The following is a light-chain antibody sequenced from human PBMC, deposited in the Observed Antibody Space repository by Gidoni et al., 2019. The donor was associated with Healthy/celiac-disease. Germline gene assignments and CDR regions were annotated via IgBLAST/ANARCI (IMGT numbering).Light chain of an antibody. CDR2: WAS. CDR3: QQYYSTPYT. V-gene: IGKV4-1*01. Sequence: DIVMTQSPDSLAVSLGERATINCKSSQSVLYRSNNKNYLAWYQQKPGQPPKLLIFWASTRESGVPDRFSGSGSVTDFTLTISSLQAEDVAVYYCQQYYSTPYTFGQXTKLEIK. CDR1: QSVLYRSNNKNY. J-gene: IGKJ2*01.